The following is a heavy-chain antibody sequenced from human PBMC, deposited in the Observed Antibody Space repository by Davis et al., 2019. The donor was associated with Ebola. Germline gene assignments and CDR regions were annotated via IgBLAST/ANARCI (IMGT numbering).Heavy chain of an antibody. CDR2: IKQDGSEK. V-gene: IGHV3-7*01. Sequence: GESLKISCAASGFTFSDYYMSWVRQAPGKGLEWVANIKQDGSEKYYVDSVKGRFTISRDNAKNSLYLQMNSLRAEDTAVYYCAREGIVGATPPGYWGQGTPVTVSS. J-gene: IGHJ4*02. CDR1: GFTFSDYY. D-gene: IGHD1-26*01. CDR3: AREGIVGATPPGY.